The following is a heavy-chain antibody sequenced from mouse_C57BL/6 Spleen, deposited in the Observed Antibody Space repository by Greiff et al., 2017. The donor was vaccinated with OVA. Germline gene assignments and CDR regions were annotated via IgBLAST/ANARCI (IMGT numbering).Heavy chain of an antibody. D-gene: IGHD2-13*01. CDR1: GYTFTSYW. Sequence: VQLQQPGAELVKPGASVKLSCKASGYTFTSYWMHWVQQRPGRGLEWIGRIDPNSGGTKYNEKFKSKATLTVDKPASTAYMQLSSLTSEDSAVYYCARSALGLHDYFDYWGQGTTLTVSS. V-gene: IGHV1-72*01. J-gene: IGHJ2*01. CDR3: ARSALGLHDYFDY. CDR2: IDPNSGGT.